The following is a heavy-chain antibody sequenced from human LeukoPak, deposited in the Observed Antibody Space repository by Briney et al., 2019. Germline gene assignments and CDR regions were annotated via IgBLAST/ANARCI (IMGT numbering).Heavy chain of an antibody. J-gene: IGHJ4*02. CDR2: IYYSGST. CDR1: GGSISSYY. CDR3: ARRGSDWGQFDY. V-gene: IGHV4-59*08. D-gene: IGHD6-19*01. Sequence: SETLSLTCSVSGGSISSYYWSWIRQPPGKGLEWIGYIYYSGSTNYNPSLKSRVTISVDTSKNQFSLKLSSVTAADTAVYYCARRGSDWGQFDYWGQETLVTVSS.